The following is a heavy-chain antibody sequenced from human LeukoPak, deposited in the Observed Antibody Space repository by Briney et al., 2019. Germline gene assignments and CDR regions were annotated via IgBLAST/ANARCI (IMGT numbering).Heavy chain of an antibody. CDR3: ARKGGGYSYGYAAFDI. V-gene: IGHV1-8*01. J-gene: IGHJ3*02. Sequence: ASVKVSCKASEYTFTSYDINWVRQATGQGLEWMGWMNPNSGNTVYAQKFQGRVTMTRDTSISTAYMELSSLRSEDTAMYYCARKGGGYSYGYAAFDIWGQGTMVTVSS. CDR1: EYTFTSYD. CDR2: MNPNSGNT. D-gene: IGHD5-18*01.